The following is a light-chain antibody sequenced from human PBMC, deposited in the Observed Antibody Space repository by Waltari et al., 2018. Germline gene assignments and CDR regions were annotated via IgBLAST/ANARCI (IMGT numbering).Light chain of an antibody. J-gene: IGLJ3*02. CDR1: NIGGRS. V-gene: IGLV3-21*02. CDR3: HVWDGKTVM. Sequence: SSVLTQAPSVSVATGQTATVICGGDNIGGRSVHWYQQRPGRAPVLVVYLDSDRPSGIPDRFSGSQSGNAATMTISRVEAGDETVYYCHVWDGKTVMFGGGTKLTVL. CDR2: LDS.